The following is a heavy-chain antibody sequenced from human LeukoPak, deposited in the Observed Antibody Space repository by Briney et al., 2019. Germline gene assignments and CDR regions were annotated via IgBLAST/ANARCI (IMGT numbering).Heavy chain of an antibody. J-gene: IGHJ6*02. Sequence: QPGGSLRLSCAASGFTFSSYGMHWVRQAPGKGLEWVAVIRYDGSNRYFADSVKGRFTISRDNSKNTLYLQMNSLRAEDTAVYYCARDYCSGGSCYPLYYYYGMDVWGQGTTVTVSS. CDR1: GFTFSSYG. CDR3: ARDYCSGGSCYPLYYYYGMDV. V-gene: IGHV3-33*01. D-gene: IGHD2-15*01. CDR2: IRYDGSNR.